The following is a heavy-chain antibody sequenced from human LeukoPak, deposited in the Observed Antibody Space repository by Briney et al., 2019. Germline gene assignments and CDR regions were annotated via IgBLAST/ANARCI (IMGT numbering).Heavy chain of an antibody. CDR2: ISSSNTYI. CDR1: GFTFSTYS. D-gene: IGHD3-10*01. Sequence: GGSLRLSCAASGFTFSTYSMNWVRQAPGKGLEWVSSISSSNTYIYYADSVKGRFIISRDNAKNSLYLQMNSLRAEDTAVYYCARGFVGSGSYVPQDYWGQGTLVTVSS. J-gene: IGHJ4*02. V-gene: IGHV3-21*01. CDR3: ARGFVGSGSYVPQDY.